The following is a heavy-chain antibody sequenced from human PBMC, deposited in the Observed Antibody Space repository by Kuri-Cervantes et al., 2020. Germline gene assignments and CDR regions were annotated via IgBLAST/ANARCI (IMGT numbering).Heavy chain of an antibody. J-gene: IGHJ6*02. D-gene: IGHD3-22*01. V-gene: IGHV4-39*01. CDR1: GGSISSSSYY. CDR3: ATPASGYYSGGYYYGMDV. Sequence: SETLSLTCTVSGGSISSSSYYWGWIRQPPGKGLEWIGSIYYSGSTYYNPSLKSRVTISVDKSKNQFSLKLSSVTAADTAVYYCATPASGYYSGGYYYGMDVWGQGTTVTVSS. CDR2: IYYSGST.